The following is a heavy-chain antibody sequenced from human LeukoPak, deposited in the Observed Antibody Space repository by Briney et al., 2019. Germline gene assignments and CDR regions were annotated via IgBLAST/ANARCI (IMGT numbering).Heavy chain of an antibody. D-gene: IGHD2-15*01. CDR2: ISGSGGNT. V-gene: IGHV3-23*01. CDR3: AKGFVVVVSATQSSWFDP. Sequence: GVSLRLSCAASGFTFSDYSMYWVRQAPGKGLEWVSAISGSGGNTYYADSVKGRFTISRDNSKNTLYLQMNSLRAEDTAVYYCAKGFVVVVSATQSSWFDPWGQGTLVTVSS. J-gene: IGHJ5*02. CDR1: GFTFSDYS.